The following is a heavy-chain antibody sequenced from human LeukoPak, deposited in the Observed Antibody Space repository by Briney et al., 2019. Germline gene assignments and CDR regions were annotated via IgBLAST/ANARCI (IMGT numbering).Heavy chain of an antibody. CDR1: VFAFSNYA. Sequence: GGSLRLSCAASVFAFSNYAMNWVRQAPGKGLEWVSTISGSGGRTYYADSVKGRFTISRDNSKNTLYLQMNSLRAEDTAIYYCARGAPIVVVTTYYFDYWDQGTLVTVSS. D-gene: IGHD2-21*02. V-gene: IGHV3-23*01. J-gene: IGHJ4*02. CDR3: ARGAPIVVVTTYYFDY. CDR2: ISGSGGRT.